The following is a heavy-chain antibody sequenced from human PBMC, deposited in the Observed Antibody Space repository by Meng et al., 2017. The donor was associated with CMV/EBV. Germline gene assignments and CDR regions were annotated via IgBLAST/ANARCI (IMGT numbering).Heavy chain of an antibody. CDR2: IYYSGST. J-gene: IGHJ4*02. Sequence: CTVSGGSVSSGSSYWIWIRQPPGKGLEWIGYIYYSGSTNYNPSLKSRVTISVDTSKNQFSLKLSSVTAADTAVYYCARVVLGTGGFDYWGQGTLVTVSS. CDR3: ARVVLGTGGFDY. V-gene: IGHV4-61*01. CDR1: GGSVSSGSSY. D-gene: IGHD7-27*01.